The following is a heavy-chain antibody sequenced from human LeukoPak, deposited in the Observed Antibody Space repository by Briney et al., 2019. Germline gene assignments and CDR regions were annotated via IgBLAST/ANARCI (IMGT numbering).Heavy chain of an antibody. CDR1: GASISSYY. Sequence: KPSETLSLTCTVSGASISSYYLSWIRQPPGKGLEWIGYIYYSGSTNYNPYLKSRVTISVDTSKNQFSLKLSSVTAADTAVYYCARGGYSGCDPFDYWGQGTLVTVSS. CDR2: IYYSGST. J-gene: IGHJ4*02. CDR3: ARGGYSGCDPFDY. D-gene: IGHD5-12*01. V-gene: IGHV4-59*01.